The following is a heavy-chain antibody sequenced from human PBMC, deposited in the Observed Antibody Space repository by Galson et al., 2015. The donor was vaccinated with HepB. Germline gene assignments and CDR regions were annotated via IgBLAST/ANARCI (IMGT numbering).Heavy chain of an antibody. D-gene: IGHD5-12*01. Sequence: SLRLSCAASGLTFSSYSMNWVRQAPGKGLEWVSYISSSSSTIYYADSVKGRFTISRDNAKNSLYLQMNSLRAEDTAVYYCARESNIVATIFGGVDYWGQGTLVTVSS. CDR2: ISSSSSTI. J-gene: IGHJ4*02. V-gene: IGHV3-48*01. CDR3: ARESNIVATIFGGVDY. CDR1: GLTFSSYS.